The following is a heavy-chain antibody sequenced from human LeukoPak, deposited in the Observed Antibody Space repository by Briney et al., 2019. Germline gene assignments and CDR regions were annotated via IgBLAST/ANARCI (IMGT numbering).Heavy chain of an antibody. Sequence: SVKVSCKASGGTFSSHAIRWVRQAPGQGLEWLGRIIPIFGIANYAQKFQGRVTITADKSTSTAYMELSSLRSEDTAVYYCARDWGYYDSSGYVAFDIWGQGTMVTVSS. CDR1: GGTFSSHA. J-gene: IGHJ3*02. D-gene: IGHD3-22*01. CDR2: IIPIFGIA. CDR3: ARDWGYYDSSGYVAFDI. V-gene: IGHV1-69*04.